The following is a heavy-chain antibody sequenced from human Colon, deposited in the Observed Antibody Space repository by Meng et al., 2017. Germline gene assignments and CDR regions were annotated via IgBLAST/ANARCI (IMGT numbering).Heavy chain of an antibody. D-gene: IGHD3-10*01. CDR3: ERGRDSSGSYYKSGH. CDR1: GGSFSGYY. CDR2: INHRGST. J-gene: IGHJ4*02. V-gene: IGHV4-34*01. Sequence: QVQLQQWGAGLLKPSESRSLTCAVYGGSFSGYYWSWIRQPTGKGLEWIGEINHRGSTNYNPSLKSRVTISLDTSKNQFSLKLSSMTAADTAVYYCERGRDSSGSYYKSGHWGQGTLVTVSS.